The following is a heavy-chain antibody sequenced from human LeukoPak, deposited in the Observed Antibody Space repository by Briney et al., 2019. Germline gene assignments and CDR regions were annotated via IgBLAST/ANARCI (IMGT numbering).Heavy chain of an antibody. D-gene: IGHD3-16*02. Sequence: SETLSLTCTVSGDSISSGSYYWGWIRQPPGKGLEWIGSIYYSGSTYYNSSLKSRVTISVDTSKNQFSLKLNSVTAADTAVYYCARGRSVGWFDPWGQGTLVTVSS. CDR1: GDSISSGSYY. CDR3: ARGRSVGWFDP. CDR2: IYYSGST. J-gene: IGHJ5*02. V-gene: IGHV4-39*07.